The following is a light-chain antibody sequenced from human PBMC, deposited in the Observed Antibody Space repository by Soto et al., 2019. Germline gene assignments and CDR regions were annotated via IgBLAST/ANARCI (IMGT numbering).Light chain of an antibody. Sequence: QSVLTQPPSVSAAPGQKVTISCSGSSSNIGNNYVSWYQQLPGTAPKLLIYDNNKRPSGIPDRFSGSKSGTSATLGITGLQTGDEADYYCGTWDSSDHVVFGGGTKVTVL. CDR3: GTWDSSDHVV. J-gene: IGLJ2*01. V-gene: IGLV1-51*01. CDR2: DNN. CDR1: SSNIGNNY.